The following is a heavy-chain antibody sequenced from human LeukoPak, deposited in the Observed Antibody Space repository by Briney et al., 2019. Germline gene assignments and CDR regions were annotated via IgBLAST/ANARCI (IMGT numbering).Heavy chain of an antibody. CDR1: GFTFTNYW. CDR2: INEDGSKK. V-gene: IGHV3-7*01. Sequence: PGGSLRLSCAAPGFTFTNYWMIWVRQAPGKGLEWVANINEDGSKKYYVGSVEGRFTISRDNAKNSVFLQMNSLRAEDTAMYYCASSSYSSSSSWGQGTLVTVSS. CDR3: ASSSYSSSSS. D-gene: IGHD6-6*01. J-gene: IGHJ5*02.